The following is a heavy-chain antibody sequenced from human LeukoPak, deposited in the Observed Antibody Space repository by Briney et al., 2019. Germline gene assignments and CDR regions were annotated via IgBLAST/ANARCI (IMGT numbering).Heavy chain of an antibody. J-gene: IGHJ4*02. CDR1: GFTFSSYA. CDR3: ASLGSSGWYYSDY. V-gene: IGHV3-23*01. CDR2: ISGSGGST. D-gene: IGHD6-19*01. Sequence: GGSLRLSCAASGFTFSSYAMSWVRQAPGKGLEWVSAISGSGGSTYYADSVKGRFTISRDNSKNTLYLQMNSLRAEDTAVYYCASLGSSGWYYSDYWGQGTLVTVSS.